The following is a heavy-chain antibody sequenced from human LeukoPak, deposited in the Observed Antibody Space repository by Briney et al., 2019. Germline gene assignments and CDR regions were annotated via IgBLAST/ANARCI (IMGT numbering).Heavy chain of an antibody. CDR1: GGSISSSSYY. CDR2: IYYSGST. J-gene: IGHJ4*02. D-gene: IGHD3-10*01. V-gene: IGHV4-39*01. Sequence: SETLSLTCTVSGGSISSSSYYWGWIRQPPGKGLEWIGSIYYSGSTYYNPSLKSRVTISVDTSKNQFSLKLSSVTAADTAVYYCARKSAYYYGSGSPDYWGQGTLVTVSS. CDR3: ARKSAYYYGSGSPDY.